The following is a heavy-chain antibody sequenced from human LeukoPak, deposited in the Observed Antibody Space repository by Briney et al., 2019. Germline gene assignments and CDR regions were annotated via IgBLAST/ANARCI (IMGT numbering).Heavy chain of an antibody. V-gene: IGHV3-30-3*01. CDR3: ARGGYHAYYLDY. Sequence: PGRSLRLSCAASGFTFSSYAMHWVRQAPGKGLEWVAVISYDGSNKYYADSVKGRFTISRDNSKNTLYLQMNSLRAEDTAVYYCARGGYHAYYLDYWGRGSLVTVSS. J-gene: IGHJ4*02. CDR2: ISYDGSNK. CDR1: GFTFSSYA. D-gene: IGHD5-18*01.